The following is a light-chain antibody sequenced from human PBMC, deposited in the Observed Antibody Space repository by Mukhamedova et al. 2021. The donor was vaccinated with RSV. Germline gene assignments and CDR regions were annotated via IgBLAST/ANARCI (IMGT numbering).Light chain of an antibody. V-gene: IGLV1-40*01. Sequence: GAAPKLLIHANTNRPSGVPARFSGSKSGTSASLAITVLQAEDEADYYCQSFDSSLRAWVFGGGTKLPVL. CDR2: ANT. CDR3: QSFDSSLRAWV. J-gene: IGLJ3*02.